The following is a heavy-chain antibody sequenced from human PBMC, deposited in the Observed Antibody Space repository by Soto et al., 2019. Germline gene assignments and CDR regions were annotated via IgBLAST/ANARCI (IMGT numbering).Heavy chain of an antibody. V-gene: IGHV1-69*13. Sequence: ASVKVSCKASGGTFSSYAISWVRQAPGQGLEWMGGIIPIFGTANYAQKFQGRVTITADESTSTAYMELSSLRSEDTAVYYCARVSSSTSYYYYGMDVWGQGTTVTVSS. CDR3: ARVSSSTSYYYYGMDV. CDR1: GGTFSSYA. D-gene: IGHD2-2*01. J-gene: IGHJ6*02. CDR2: IIPIFGTA.